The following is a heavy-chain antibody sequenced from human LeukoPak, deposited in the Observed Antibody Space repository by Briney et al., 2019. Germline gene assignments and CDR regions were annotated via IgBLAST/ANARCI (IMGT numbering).Heavy chain of an antibody. Sequence: SETLSLTCTVSGGSISSYYWSWIRQPAGKGLEWIGRIYTSGSTNYNPSLKSRVTMSVDTSKNQFSLKLSSVTAADTAVYYCAREWAKSDKRSSGWYRPFDYWGQGTLVTVSS. CDR3: AREWAKSDKRSSGWYRPFDY. CDR1: GGSISSYY. D-gene: IGHD6-19*01. J-gene: IGHJ4*02. CDR2: IYTSGST. V-gene: IGHV4-4*07.